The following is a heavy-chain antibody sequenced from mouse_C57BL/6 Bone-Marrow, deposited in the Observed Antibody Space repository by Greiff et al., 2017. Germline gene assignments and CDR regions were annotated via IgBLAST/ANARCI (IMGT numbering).Heavy chain of an antibody. V-gene: IGHV1-59*01. D-gene: IGHD2-4*01. CDR3: ARDYDYDGACFAY. CDR1: GYTFTSYW. CDR2: IDPSDSYT. J-gene: IGHJ3*01. Sequence: QVQLQQSGAELVRPGTSVKLSCKASGYTFTSYWMHWVKQRPGQGLEWIGVIDPSDSYTNYNPKFKGKATLTVDTSSSTAYMQLSSLTSEDSAVYYCARDYDYDGACFAYWGQGTLVTVSA.